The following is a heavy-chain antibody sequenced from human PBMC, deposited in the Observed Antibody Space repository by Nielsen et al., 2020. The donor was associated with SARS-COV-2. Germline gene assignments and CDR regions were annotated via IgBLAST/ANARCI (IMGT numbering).Heavy chain of an antibody. D-gene: IGHD3-10*01. CDR2: ISYDGSNK. V-gene: IGHV3-30*19. CDR1: GFTFSGYD. Sequence: GRSLRLSCAASGFTFSGYDLHWVRQAPGKGLEWVAVISYDGSNKYYADSVKGRFTISRDNSKNTLYLQMNSLRAEDTAVYYCARTVGSYYGMDVWGQGTTVTVSS. J-gene: IGHJ6*02. CDR3: ARTVGSYYGMDV.